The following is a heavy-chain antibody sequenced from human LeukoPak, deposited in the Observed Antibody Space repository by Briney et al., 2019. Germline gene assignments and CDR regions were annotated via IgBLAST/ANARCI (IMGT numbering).Heavy chain of an antibody. V-gene: IGHV3-64*01. J-gene: IGHJ4*02. CDR3: ARVTDSGSRYFDY. D-gene: IGHD3-10*01. Sequence: GGSLRLSCAASGFTFSSYAMHWVRQAPGKGLEYVSAISSNGGNTYYVNSVKGRFTISRDNSKKTLYLQMGSLRPEDMALYYCARVTDSGSRYFDYWGQGSLVTVSS. CDR2: ISSNGGNT. CDR1: GFTFSSYA.